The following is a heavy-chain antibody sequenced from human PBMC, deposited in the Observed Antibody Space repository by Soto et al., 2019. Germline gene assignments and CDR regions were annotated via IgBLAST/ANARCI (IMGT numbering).Heavy chain of an antibody. CDR3: AKDAIPRNDVWDYFEF. V-gene: IGHV3-23*01. D-gene: IGHD1-1*01. J-gene: IGHJ4*02. CDR1: VFICKNYA. Sequence: GGALRLSGAASVFICKNYAMSWVRQAPGKGLEWVSGIGGAGDDRNYADSVKGRFTISRDNSKNTLYLQMNSLRAEDTAVYYCAKDAIPRNDVWDYFEFGGQGTLVTVSS. CDR2: IGGAGDDR.